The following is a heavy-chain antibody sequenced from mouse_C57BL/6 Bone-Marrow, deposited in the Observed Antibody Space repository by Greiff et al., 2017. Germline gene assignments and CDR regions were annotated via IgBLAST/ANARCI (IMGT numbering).Heavy chain of an antibody. V-gene: IGHV5-17*01. CDR3: VRGDYNYRGGWCAD. CDR1: GFTFSDYG. CDR2: ISSGSSTI. J-gene: IGHJ3*01. Sequence: EVMLVESGGGLVKPGGSLKLSCAASGFTFSDYGMHWVRQAPEKGLEWVAYISSGSSTIYYAVTVKGRFTISRDNAKTTLFLQMTSLRAEDSAMFYGVRGDYNYRGGWCADWGQGSLGTVSA. D-gene: IGHD2-12*01.